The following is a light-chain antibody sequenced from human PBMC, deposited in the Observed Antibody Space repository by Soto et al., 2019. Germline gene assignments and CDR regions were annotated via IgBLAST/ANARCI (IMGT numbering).Light chain of an antibody. V-gene: IGLV4-69*01. J-gene: IGLJ2*01. CDR1: SGHSNYA. CDR3: QTWGTGIVV. Sequence: QSVLTQSPSASASLGASVKLTCTLNSGHSNYAIAWHQQRPEKGPRYLMKLNNDGSHTKGGGIPDRFSGSSSGAERYLTISSLQSEDEADYYCQTWGTGIVVFGGGTKVTVL. CDR2: LNNDGSH.